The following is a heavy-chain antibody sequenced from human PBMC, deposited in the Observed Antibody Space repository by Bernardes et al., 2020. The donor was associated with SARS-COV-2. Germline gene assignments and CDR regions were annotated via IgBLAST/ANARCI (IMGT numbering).Heavy chain of an antibody. CDR1: GGSISSSSYY. CDR2: IYYSGST. CDR3: ARQEMRFDY. V-gene: IGHV4-39*01. Sequence: SETLSLTRTVSGGSISSSSYYWGWIRQPPGKGLEWIGSIYYSGSTYYNPSLKSRVTISVDTSKNQFSLKLSSVTAADTAVYYCARQEMRFDYWGQGTLVTVSS. J-gene: IGHJ4*02.